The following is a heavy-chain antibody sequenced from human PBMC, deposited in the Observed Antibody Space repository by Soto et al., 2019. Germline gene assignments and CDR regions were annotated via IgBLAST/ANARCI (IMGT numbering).Heavy chain of an antibody. D-gene: IGHD3-22*01. CDR2: IMPFFGSG. CDR3: ARDRAGYYSHFVY. J-gene: IGHJ4*02. Sequence: QVYLVQSGAEVKKPGSSVKVSCKALRGTSTNYAFSWVRQAPGQGLEWMGGIMPFFGSGNYAQKFQGRINITADESTSSVYLELNSLRSEDTAVYYCARDRAGYYSHFVYWGQGTLVTVSS. CDR1: RGTSTNYA. V-gene: IGHV1-69*01.